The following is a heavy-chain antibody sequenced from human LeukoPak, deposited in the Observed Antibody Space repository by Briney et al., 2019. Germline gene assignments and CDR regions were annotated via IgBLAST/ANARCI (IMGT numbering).Heavy chain of an antibody. CDR3: ARGSYSYGNAFDY. CDR1: GGSISTSRYY. CDR2: MHYSGST. Sequence: SETLSLTCTVSGGSISTSRYYWGWIRQPPGKGLEWIGSMHYSGSTYYNPSLKSRVTMSVDTSKNQFSLNLNSVTAADTAVYFCARGSYSYGNAFDYWGQGTLVTVSS. V-gene: IGHV4-39*07. J-gene: IGHJ4*02. D-gene: IGHD5-18*01.